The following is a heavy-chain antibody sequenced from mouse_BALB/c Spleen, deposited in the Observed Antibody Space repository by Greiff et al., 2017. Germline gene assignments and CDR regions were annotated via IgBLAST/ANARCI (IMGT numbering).Heavy chain of an antibody. J-gene: IGHJ3*01. CDR2: INPSNGRT. D-gene: IGHD2-3*01. CDR1: GYTFTSYW. Sequence: QVQLQQPGAELVQPGASVKLSCKASGYTFTSYWMHWVKQRPGQGLEWIGEINPSNGRTNYNEKFKSKATLTVDKSSSTAYMQLSSLTSEDSAVYYCARSSEDGLAYWGQGTLVTVSA. V-gene: IGHV1S81*02. CDR3: ARSSEDGLAY.